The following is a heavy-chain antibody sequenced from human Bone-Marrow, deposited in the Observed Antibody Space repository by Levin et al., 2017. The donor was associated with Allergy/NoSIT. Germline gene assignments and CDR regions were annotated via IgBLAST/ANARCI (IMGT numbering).Heavy chain of an antibody. V-gene: IGHV1-2*02. CDR1: GYTFTGYF. Sequence: GASVKVSCKASGYTFTGYFMHWVRQAPGQGLEWMGWINSNSGGTNYAQRFQGRVTMTRDTSISTTYMELSGLKSDDTAVYYCARACAGDCYPYDGFDLWGQGTMLTVSA. J-gene: IGHJ3*01. CDR3: ARACAGDCYPYDGFDL. D-gene: IGHD2-21*02. CDR2: INSNSGGT.